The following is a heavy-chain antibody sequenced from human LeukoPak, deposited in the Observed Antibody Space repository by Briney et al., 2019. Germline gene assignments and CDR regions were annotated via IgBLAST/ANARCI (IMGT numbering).Heavy chain of an antibody. D-gene: IGHD2-21*02. CDR1: GFTFTTYA. Sequence: PGGSLRLSCAASGFTFTTYAMSWVRQAPGKGLEWVSGVSGSGGSTSYADSVKGRFTISRDNSKNTLYLQMNTLRVEDTAVYYCAKGAAYCGGDCFLYYFNYWGQGTRVTVSS. V-gene: IGHV3-23*01. CDR2: VSGSGGST. J-gene: IGHJ4*02. CDR3: AKGAAYCGGDCFLYYFNY.